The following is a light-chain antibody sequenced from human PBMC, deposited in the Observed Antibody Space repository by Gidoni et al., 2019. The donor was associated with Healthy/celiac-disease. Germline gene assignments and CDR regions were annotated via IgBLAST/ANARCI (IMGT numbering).Light chain of an antibody. J-gene: IGKJ5*01. CDR2: AAS. CDR3: QQRYSRIT. V-gene: IGKV1-39*01. Sequence: DIQMTQSPSSLSASVGDRVTITCRASQSISSYLIWYQQKPGKAPKLLIYAASSVQSGVPSRFSGSGSGTDFTLPISSLQPEDFATYYCQQRYSRITFXQXTRLEIK. CDR1: QSISSY.